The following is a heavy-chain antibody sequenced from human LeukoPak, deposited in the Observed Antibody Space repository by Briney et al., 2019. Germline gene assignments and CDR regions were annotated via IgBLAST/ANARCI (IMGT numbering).Heavy chain of an antibody. CDR1: GFNFSDSR. J-gene: IGHJ4*02. CDR3: VRGDWYFES. Sequence: GGSLRLSCVTSGFNFSDSRMTWVRQAPGKGLQWMANVNRDGTEKHFLDSVEGRFTISRDNAKKSLYLQMSSLRPQDTAVYFCVRGDWYFESWGQGTLVTVSS. D-gene: IGHD2-21*01. V-gene: IGHV3-7*04. CDR2: VNRDGTEK.